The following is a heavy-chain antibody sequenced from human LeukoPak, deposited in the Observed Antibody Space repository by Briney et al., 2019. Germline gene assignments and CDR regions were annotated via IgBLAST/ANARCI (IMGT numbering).Heavy chain of an antibody. CDR1: GFTFGDYA. CDR3: TSPILLWFGESRGVDV. CDR2: IRSKAYGGTT. Sequence: GGSLRLSCTASGFTFGDYAMSWFRQAPGKGLEWVGFIRSKAYGGTTEYAASVKGRFTISRDDSKSIAYLQMNSLKTEDTAVYYCTSPILLWFGESRGVDVWGQGTTVTVSS. V-gene: IGHV3-49*03. D-gene: IGHD3-10*01. J-gene: IGHJ6*02.